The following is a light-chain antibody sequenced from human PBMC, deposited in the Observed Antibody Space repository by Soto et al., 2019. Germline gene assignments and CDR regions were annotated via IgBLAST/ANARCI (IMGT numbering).Light chain of an antibody. CDR3: LQTYNLPRT. V-gene: IGKV1-12*01. J-gene: IGKJ1*01. CDR1: QGISSW. Sequence: DIQMTQSPSSVSASVGDRVTITCRASQGISSWLAWYQQKPGKAPKLLIYAASSLQSGVPVRFSGSASETDFTLTIRNMQREDFATYYCLQTYNLPRTFGQGTKVDIK. CDR2: AAS.